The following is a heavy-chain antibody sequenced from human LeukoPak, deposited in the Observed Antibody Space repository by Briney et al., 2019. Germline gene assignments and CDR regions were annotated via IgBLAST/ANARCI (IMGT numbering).Heavy chain of an antibody. CDR1: GFTFSSYA. D-gene: IGHD1-26*01. Sequence: PGGSLRLSCAASGFTFSSYAMHWVRQAPGKGLEYVSAISSNGGSTYYANSVKGRLTISRDNSKNTLYLQMGSLRAEDMAVYYCARDSPANPIVGAAGAFDIWGQGTMVTVSS. CDR3: ARDSPANPIVGAAGAFDI. V-gene: IGHV3-64*01. J-gene: IGHJ3*02. CDR2: ISSNGGST.